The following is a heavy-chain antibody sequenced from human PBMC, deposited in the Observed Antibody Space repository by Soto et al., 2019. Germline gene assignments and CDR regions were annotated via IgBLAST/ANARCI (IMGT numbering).Heavy chain of an antibody. CDR3: TRYTDNNSYSYFGMDV. D-gene: IGHD3-10*01. CDR1: GFTFADYA. J-gene: IGHJ6*02. CDR2: IRSKASGETT. Sequence: SGGSLRLSCTGSGFTFADYAMSWSRQAPGKGLEWVGVIRSKASGETTDYAASVKGRFTIFRDDSKSIAYLQMSSLQTEDTGVYYSTRYTDNNSYSYFGMDVWGHGTTVTVSS. V-gene: IGHV3-49*03.